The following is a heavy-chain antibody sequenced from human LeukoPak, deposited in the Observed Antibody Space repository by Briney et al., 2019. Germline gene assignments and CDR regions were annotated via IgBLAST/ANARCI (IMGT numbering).Heavy chain of an antibody. D-gene: IGHD2-2*02. Sequence: GESLKISCKGSGYSFTSYWIGWVRQMPGKGLEWMGIIYPGDSDTRYSPSFQGQVTISADKSISTAYLQWSSLKASDTAMYYCARRYCSSTSCYTGAFDIWGQGTMVTVSS. J-gene: IGHJ3*02. CDR3: ARRYCSSTSCYTGAFDI. CDR1: GYSFTSYW. V-gene: IGHV5-51*01. CDR2: IYPGDSDT.